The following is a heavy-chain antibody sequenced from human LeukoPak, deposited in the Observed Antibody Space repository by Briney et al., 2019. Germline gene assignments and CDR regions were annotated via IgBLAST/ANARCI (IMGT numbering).Heavy chain of an antibody. CDR1: GGTFSSYA. J-gene: IGHJ3*02. Sequence: ASVKVSCKASGGTFSSYAISWVRQAPGQGLEWMGRIIPILGIANYAQKFQGRVTITADKSTSTAYMELSSLRSEDTAVYYCARELPGSAFDIWGQGTMVTVSS. D-gene: IGHD2-2*01. CDR2: IIPILGIA. V-gene: IGHV1-69*04. CDR3: ARELPGSAFDI.